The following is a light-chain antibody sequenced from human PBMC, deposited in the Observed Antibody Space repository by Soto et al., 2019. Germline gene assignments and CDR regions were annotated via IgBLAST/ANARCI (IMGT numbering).Light chain of an antibody. V-gene: IGKV1-5*03. CDR3: QGYNSSPEA. CDR1: QTISSW. CDR2: KAS. J-gene: IGKJ1*01. Sequence: IRMTQSPSTLPGSVGDRVTITCRASQTISSWLAWYQQKPWKAPKRLIDKASTLQSGGPSRSSGSGSGTEFTLAISRLQPDDCVQYYCQGYNSSPEASGQGTKVELK.